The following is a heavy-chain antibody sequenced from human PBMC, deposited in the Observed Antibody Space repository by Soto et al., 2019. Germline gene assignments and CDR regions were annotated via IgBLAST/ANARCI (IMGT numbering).Heavy chain of an antibody. J-gene: IGHJ4*02. CDR1: GFTFSSYS. D-gene: IGHD3-22*01. Sequence: EVQLVESGGGLVQPGGSLRLSCAASGFTFSSYSMNWVRQAPGKGLEWVSYISSSSSTIYYADSVKGRFTISRDNAKNSLYLQMNSLRAEDTAVYYCARGATYYYDSSAQGYFDYWGQGTLVTVSS. CDR3: ARGATYYYDSSAQGYFDY. CDR2: ISSSSSTI. V-gene: IGHV3-48*01.